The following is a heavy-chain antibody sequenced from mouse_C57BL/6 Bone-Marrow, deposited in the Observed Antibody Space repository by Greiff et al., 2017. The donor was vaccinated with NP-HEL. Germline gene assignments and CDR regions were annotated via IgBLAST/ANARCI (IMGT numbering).Heavy chain of an antibody. CDR2: INPNNGGT. CDR3: AREILEYYGSQYPYYFDY. J-gene: IGHJ2*01. CDR1: GYTFTDYY. D-gene: IGHD1-1*01. V-gene: IGHV1-26*01. Sequence: VQLQQSGPELVKPGASVKISCKASGYTFTDYYMNWVKQSHGKSLEWIGDINPNNGGTSYNQKFKGKATLTVDKSSSTAYMELRSLTSEDSAVYYCAREILEYYGSQYPYYFDYWGQGTTLTVSS.